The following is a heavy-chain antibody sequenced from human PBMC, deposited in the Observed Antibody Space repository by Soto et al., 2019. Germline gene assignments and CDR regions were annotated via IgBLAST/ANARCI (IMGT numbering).Heavy chain of an antibody. CDR3: ARDAVYNDGLWLPDY. CDR2: IIGAGTP. V-gene: IGHV3-53*01. CDR1: GFTVTRNA. Sequence: LRLSCAASGFTVTRNAMMWVRQAPGKGLEWVAGIIGAGTPYHADSVKGRFTISKDNSKNTLYLQMKGLRAEDTAVYYCARDAVYNDGLWLPDYWGPGTLVTVSS. J-gene: IGHJ4*02. D-gene: IGHD1-1*01.